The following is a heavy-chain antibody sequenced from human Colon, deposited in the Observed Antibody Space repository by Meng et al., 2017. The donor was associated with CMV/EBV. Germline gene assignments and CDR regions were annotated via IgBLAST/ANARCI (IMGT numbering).Heavy chain of an antibody. CDR1: GDYISTSAYY. V-gene: IGHV4-39*07. CDR2: IYYKGNT. CDR3: ARDLFSGSTIFGMFIYAPFDP. Sequence: SETLSLTCTVSGDYISTSAYYWGWIRQSPGKGLEWIGSIYYKGNTYYNPSLKSRVTMSVNTSKNQFSLRVTSVTAADTAVYYCARDLFSGSTIFGMFIYAPFDPWGQGIPVTVSS. D-gene: IGHD3-3*01. J-gene: IGHJ5*02.